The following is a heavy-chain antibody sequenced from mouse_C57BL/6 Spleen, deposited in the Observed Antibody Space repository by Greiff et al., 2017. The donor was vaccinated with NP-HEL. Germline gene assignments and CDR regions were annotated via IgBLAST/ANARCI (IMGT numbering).Heavy chain of an antibody. D-gene: IGHD1-1*01. CDR1: GYTFTSYW. CDR2: IYPGSGST. V-gene: IGHV1-55*01. CDR3: ARGCYGSSSAWFAY. Sequence: VQLQQPGAELVKPGASVKMSCKASGYTFTSYWITWVKQRPGQGLEWIGDIYPGSGSTNYNEKFKSKATLTVDTSSSTAYMQLSSLTSEDSAVYYCARGCYGSSSAWFAYWGQGTLVTVSA. J-gene: IGHJ3*01.